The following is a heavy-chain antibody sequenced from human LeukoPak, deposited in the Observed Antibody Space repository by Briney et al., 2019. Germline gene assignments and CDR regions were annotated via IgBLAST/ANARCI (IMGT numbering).Heavy chain of an antibody. V-gene: IGHV4-30-4*08. J-gene: IGHJ5*02. CDR3: ARLNYDFWSGYYTPSWFDP. D-gene: IGHD3-3*01. Sequence: ASETLSLTCTVSGGSISSGNYFWSWIRQHPGKGQEWIGYIYHSGSTYYNPSLKSRVSISGDTSKNEFSLTLNSVTAADTAVYYCARLNYDFWSGYYTPSWFDPWGQGTLVTVSS. CDR2: IYHSGST. CDR1: GGSISSGNYF.